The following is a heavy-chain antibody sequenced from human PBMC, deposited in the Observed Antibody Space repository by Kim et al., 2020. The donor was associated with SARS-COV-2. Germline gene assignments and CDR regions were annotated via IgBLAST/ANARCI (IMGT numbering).Heavy chain of an antibody. V-gene: IGHV3-15*01. J-gene: IGHJ6*02. CDR3: TDRLDI. CDR2: IKRASDGGTR. CDR1: GFTFSNSW. Sequence: GGSLRLSCAASGFTFSNSWMSWVRQAPGKGLEWVARIKRASDGGTRDYAAPVEGRFTISRDDSRNTLFLQMNDLKVDDTAVYYCTDRLDIWGRGSTVIVS.